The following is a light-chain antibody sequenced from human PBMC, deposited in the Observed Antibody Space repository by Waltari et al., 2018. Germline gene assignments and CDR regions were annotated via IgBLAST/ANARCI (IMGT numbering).Light chain of an antibody. J-gene: IGLJ2*01. CDR2: DVS. V-gene: IGLV2-14*03. CDR3: CSYTTSSTLDVV. Sequence: QSALTQPASVSGSPGQSITISCTGTSSDVGGYNYVSWYQQYPGQAPILITYDVSNRPPGVSNRFSGSKSGNTASLTISGLQAEDEADYYCCSYTTSSTLDVVFGGGTKVTVL. CDR1: SSDVGGYNY.